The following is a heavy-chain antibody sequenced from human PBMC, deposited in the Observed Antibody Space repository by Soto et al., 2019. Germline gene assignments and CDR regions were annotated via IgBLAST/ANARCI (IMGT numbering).Heavy chain of an antibody. CDR2: IYHSGST. CDR3: ARGRRGYCSGGSCLAWAGAWFDP. CDR1: GGSISTYY. Sequence: SETLSLTCTVSGGSISTYYWSWVRQPPGKGLEWIGYIYHSGSTNYNPSLESRVTMSVDTSKNQFSLKLSSVAAADTAVYYCARGRRGYCSGGSCLAWAGAWFDPWGQGTLVTVPS. J-gene: IGHJ5*02. V-gene: IGHV4-59*08. D-gene: IGHD2-15*01.